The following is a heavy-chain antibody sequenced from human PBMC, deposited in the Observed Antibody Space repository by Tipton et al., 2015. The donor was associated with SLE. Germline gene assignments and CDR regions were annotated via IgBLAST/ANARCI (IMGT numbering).Heavy chain of an antibody. V-gene: IGHV4-59*11. Sequence: TLSLTCTVSGDSISSHYWSWIRQPPGKGLEWIGYIYYSGSTNYNPSLKSRVTISVDTSKNQFSLKLSSVTAADTAVYYCARGGYGDYPYYWGQGTLVTVSS. CDR1: GDSISSHY. J-gene: IGHJ4*02. CDR2: IYYSGST. D-gene: IGHD4-17*01. CDR3: ARGGYGDYPYY.